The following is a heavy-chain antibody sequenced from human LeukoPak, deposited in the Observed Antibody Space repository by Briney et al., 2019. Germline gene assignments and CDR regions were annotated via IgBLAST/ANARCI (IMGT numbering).Heavy chain of an antibody. J-gene: IGHJ4*02. V-gene: IGHV3-48*01. Sequence: GGSLRLSCAASGFSFSSFWLSWVRQAPGKGLEWVSYISSSSSTIYYADSVKGRFTISRDNAKNSLYLQMNSLRAEDTAVYYCARGSTYYDSSGQVPFDYWGQGTLVTVSS. CDR2: ISSSSSTI. CDR1: GFSFSSFW. CDR3: ARGSTYYDSSGQVPFDY. D-gene: IGHD3-22*01.